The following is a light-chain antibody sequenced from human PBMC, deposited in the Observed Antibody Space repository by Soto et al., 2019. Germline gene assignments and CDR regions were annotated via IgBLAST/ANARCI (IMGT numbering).Light chain of an antibody. Sequence: QSVLTQPASVSGSPGQSITMSCTGTSSDVGGYNYVSWYQQHPGKAPKLMIYDVSNRPSGVSNRFAGSKSGNTASLTISGLQAEDEADYYCSSYTISSTLGVFGGGAKLTVL. CDR1: SSDVGGYNY. CDR2: DVS. J-gene: IGLJ2*01. V-gene: IGLV2-14*01. CDR3: SSYTISSTLGV.